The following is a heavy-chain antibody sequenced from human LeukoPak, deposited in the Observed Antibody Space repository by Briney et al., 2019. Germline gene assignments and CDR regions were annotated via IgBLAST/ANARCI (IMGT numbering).Heavy chain of an antibody. D-gene: IGHD1-26*01. CDR2: IYYSGST. CDR1: GGSISSSSYY. Sequence: SETLSLTCTVSGGSISSSSYYWGWIRQPPGKGLEWIGSIYYSGSTYYNPSLKSRVTISVDTSKNQFSLKLSFVTAADTAVYYCAIQGIVGATRYYYYGMDVWGQGTTVTVSS. V-gene: IGHV4-39*01. J-gene: IGHJ6*02. CDR3: AIQGIVGATRYYYYGMDV.